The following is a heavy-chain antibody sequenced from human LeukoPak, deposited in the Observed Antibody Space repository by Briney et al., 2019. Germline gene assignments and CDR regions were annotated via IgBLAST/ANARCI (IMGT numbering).Heavy chain of an antibody. Sequence: SETLSLTCTVSVGFINSYHGIWIPQPPGKGLEWIGYIYSTGSNSYNPILNSRVTISVDTTKTQFSLKLSSVIAADTAVYYSARRQSSWYFDYWGQGTLVTVSS. CDR2: IYSTGSN. D-gene: IGHD6-13*01. V-gene: IGHV4-59*08. CDR1: VGFINSYH. J-gene: IGHJ4*02. CDR3: ARRQSSWYFDY.